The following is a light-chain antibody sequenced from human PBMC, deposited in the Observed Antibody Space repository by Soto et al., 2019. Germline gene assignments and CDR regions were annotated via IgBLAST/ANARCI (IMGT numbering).Light chain of an antibody. CDR1: SSDIGDYNY. J-gene: IGLJ3*02. CDR2: DVS. Sequence: QSALTQPASVSGSPGQSITISCTGTSSDIGDYNYVSWYQQYPGKVPKLVIYDVSHRPSGVSNRFSGSKSGNTASLTISGLPAEDEADYYCSPSTTTTSLVVFGGGTKLTVL. CDR3: SPSTTTTSLVV. V-gene: IGLV2-14*01.